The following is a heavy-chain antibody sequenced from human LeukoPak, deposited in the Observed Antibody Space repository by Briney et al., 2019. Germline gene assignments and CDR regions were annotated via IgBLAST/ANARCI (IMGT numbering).Heavy chain of an antibody. CDR3: ARVRYSSSSYYFDY. CDR1: GGSISSYY. CDR2: IYYSGST. Sequence: SETLSLTCTVSGGSISSYYWSWIRQPPGKGLEWIGYIYYSGSTNYNPSLKSRVTISVDTSKNQFSLKLSSVTAADTAVYYCARVRYSSSSYYFDYWGQGTLVTASS. J-gene: IGHJ4*02. D-gene: IGHD6-6*01. V-gene: IGHV4-59*01.